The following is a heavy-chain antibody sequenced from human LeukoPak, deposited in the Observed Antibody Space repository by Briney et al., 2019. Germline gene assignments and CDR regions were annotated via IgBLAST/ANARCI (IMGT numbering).Heavy chain of an antibody. D-gene: IGHD2-2*01. CDR3: ARGGAHRHCSSSSCYEDY. CDR2: INPNSGVT. CDR1: GYTFIARY. J-gene: IGHJ4*02. Sequence: GASVKVSCKPSGYTFIARYLHCVRHAPGQGLEWMGWINPNSGVTDYAQKFQGRVTMTRDTSISTAYMELSSLESDDSAVYYCARGGAHRHCSSSSCYEDYWGQGTLVTVSS. V-gene: IGHV1-2*02.